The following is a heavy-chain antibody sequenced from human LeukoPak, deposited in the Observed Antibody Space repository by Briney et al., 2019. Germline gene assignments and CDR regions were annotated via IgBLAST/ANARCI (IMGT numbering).Heavy chain of an antibody. V-gene: IGHV3-30*02. J-gene: IGHJ5*02. Sequence: GGSLRLSXAASGFTFSSYGMHWVRQAPGKGLEWVAFIRYDGSNKYYADSVKGRFTISRDNSKNTLYLQMNSLRAEDTAVYYCAKEIAAAANWFDPWGQGTLVTVSS. CDR2: IRYDGSNK. CDR1: GFTFSSYG. D-gene: IGHD6-13*01. CDR3: AKEIAAAANWFDP.